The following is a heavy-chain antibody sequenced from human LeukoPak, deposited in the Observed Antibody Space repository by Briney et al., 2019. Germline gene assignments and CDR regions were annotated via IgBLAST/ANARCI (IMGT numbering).Heavy chain of an antibody. CDR2: IYHSGST. J-gene: IGHJ6*02. V-gene: IGHV4-38-2*02. CDR1: GYSISSGYY. Sequence: SETLSLTCAVSGYSISSGYYWGWIRQPPGKGMEWIGSIYHSGSTYYNPSLKSRVTISVDTSKNQFSLKLSSVTAADTAVYYCARESPHGGMDVWGQGTTVTVSS. CDR3: ARESPHGGMDV.